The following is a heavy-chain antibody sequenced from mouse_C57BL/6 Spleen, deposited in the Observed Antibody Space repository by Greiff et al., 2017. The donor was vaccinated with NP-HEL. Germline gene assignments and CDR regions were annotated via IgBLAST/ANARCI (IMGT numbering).Heavy chain of an antibody. V-gene: IGHV14-2*01. J-gene: IGHJ4*01. CDR1: GFNITDYY. D-gene: IGHD2-14*01. CDR2: IDPEDGGT. CDR3: TNRRYYYYAMDY. Sequence: VQLQQSGAELVKPGASVKLSCTASGFNITDYYMHWVKQRTEQGLEWIGRIDPEDGGTKYAQKFQGKATITADRSSNTAYLQLSSQTSEDSDVYYCTNRRYYYYAMDYWGQGTSVTVSS.